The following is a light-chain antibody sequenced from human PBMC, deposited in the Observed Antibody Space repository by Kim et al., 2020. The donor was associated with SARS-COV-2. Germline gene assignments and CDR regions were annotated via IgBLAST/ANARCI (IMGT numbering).Light chain of an antibody. J-gene: IGKJ1*01. Sequence: LSPGERVTLSCRASQTISTYYLAWYQQKPGQPPRVLIYGASTRATGIPDRFSGSGSGTDFPLTISRLEPDDFAVYYCQYYESSWPFGQGTKVDIK. V-gene: IGKV3-20*01. CDR3: QYYESSWP. CDR2: GAS. CDR1: QTISTYY.